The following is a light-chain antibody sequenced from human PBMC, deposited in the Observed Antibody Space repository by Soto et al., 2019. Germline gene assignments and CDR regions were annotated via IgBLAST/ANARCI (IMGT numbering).Light chain of an antibody. CDR2: AAS. V-gene: IGKV1-27*01. J-gene: IGKJ1*01. Sequence: DTQMTQSPSSLSASVGDRVTITCRASQGISNYLAWYQQKPGKVPKLLIYAASPLQSGVPSRFSDSGSGTDFTLTISSRQPEDVATYYCLRCNFAPRTFGQGTNVEIK. CDR1: QGISNY. CDR3: LRCNFAPRT.